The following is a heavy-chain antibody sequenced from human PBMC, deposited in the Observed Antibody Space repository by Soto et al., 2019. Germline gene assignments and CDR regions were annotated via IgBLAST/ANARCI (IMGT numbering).Heavy chain of an antibody. CDR3: ARDPFIPEVTIFGVVISTGGYMDV. D-gene: IGHD3-3*01. CDR1: GYTFTSYG. V-gene: IGHV1-18*01. CDR2: ISAYNGNT. Sequence: ASVKVSCKASGYTFTSYGISWVRQAPGQGLEWMGWISAYNGNTNYAQKLQGRVTMTTDTSTSTAYMELRSLRSDDTAVYYCARDPFIPEVTIFGVVISTGGYMDVWGKGTTVTVSS. J-gene: IGHJ6*03.